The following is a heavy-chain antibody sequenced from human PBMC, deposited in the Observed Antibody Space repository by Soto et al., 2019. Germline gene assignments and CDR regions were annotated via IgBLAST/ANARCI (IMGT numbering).Heavy chain of an antibody. V-gene: IGHV4-34*01. CDR1: GGSFSGYY. Sequence: PSETLSLTCAVYGGSFSGYYWSWIRQPPGKGLEWIGEINHSGSTNYNPSLKTRVTISVDTSKNQFSLKLSSVTAADTAVDYCARRGSGSYYNARCFDPWGQGTLVTVSS. CDR3: ARRGSGSYYNARCFDP. J-gene: IGHJ5*02. CDR2: INHSGST. D-gene: IGHD3-10*01.